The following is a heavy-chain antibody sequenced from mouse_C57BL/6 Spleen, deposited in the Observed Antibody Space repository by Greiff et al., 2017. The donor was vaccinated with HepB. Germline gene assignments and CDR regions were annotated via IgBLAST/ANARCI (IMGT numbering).Heavy chain of an antibody. CDR3: TTGSSPPWFAY. Sequence: EVQLQQSGAELVRPGASVKLSCTASGFNIKDYYMHWVKQRPEQGLEWIGRIDPEDGDTEYAPKFQGKATMTADTSSNTAYLQHSSLTSEDTAVYYCTTGSSPPWFAYWGQGTLVTVSA. J-gene: IGHJ3*01. V-gene: IGHV14-1*01. D-gene: IGHD1-1*01. CDR2: IDPEDGDT. CDR1: GFNIKDYY.